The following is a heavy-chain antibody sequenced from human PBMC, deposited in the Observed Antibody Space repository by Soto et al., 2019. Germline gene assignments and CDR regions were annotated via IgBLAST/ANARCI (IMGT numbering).Heavy chain of an antibody. D-gene: IGHD1-26*01. CDR2: IYYSGST. CDR3: VRGRGRGGGSAGFDY. J-gene: IGHJ4*02. Sequence: PSETLSLTCTVSGGSISSFYWSWIRQPPEKGLEWIGYIYYSGSTNYNPSLKSRVTMSVDTSKNQFSLNLSSVTAADTAVYYCVRGRGRGGGSAGFDYGGRGILVTVSS. CDR1: GGSISSFY. V-gene: IGHV4-59*01.